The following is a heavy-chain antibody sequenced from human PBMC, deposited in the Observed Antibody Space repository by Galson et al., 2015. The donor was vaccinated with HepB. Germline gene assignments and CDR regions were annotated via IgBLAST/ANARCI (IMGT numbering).Heavy chain of an antibody. J-gene: IGHJ4*02. CDR1: GGTFSSYA. D-gene: IGHD3-16*01. V-gene: IGHV1-69*04. CDR2: IIPILGIA. CDR3: ARGDYDYVWSEINFDY. Sequence: SVKVSCKASGGTFSSYAISWVRQAPGQGLEWMGRIIPILGIANYAQKFQGRVTITADKSTSTAYMELSSLRSEDTAVYYCARGDYDYVWSEINFDYWGQGTLVTVSS.